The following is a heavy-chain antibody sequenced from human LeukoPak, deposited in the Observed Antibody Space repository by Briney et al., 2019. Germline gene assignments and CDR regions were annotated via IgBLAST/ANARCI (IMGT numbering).Heavy chain of an antibody. D-gene: IGHD3-22*01. Sequence: PGGSLRLSCAASGFTFSSYSMNWVRQAPGKGLEWVSSIGSSSSYIHYADSVKGRFTISRDNAKNSLYLQMNSLRAEDTAVYYCAREWNDYYDSSGYYDYWGQGTLVTVSS. J-gene: IGHJ4*02. V-gene: IGHV3-21*01. CDR1: GFTFSSYS. CDR2: IGSSSSYI. CDR3: AREWNDYYDSSGYYDY.